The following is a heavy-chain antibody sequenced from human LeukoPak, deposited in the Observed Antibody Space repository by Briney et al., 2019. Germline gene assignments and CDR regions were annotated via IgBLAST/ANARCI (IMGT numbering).Heavy chain of an antibody. Sequence: ATVKVSCKASGYTFSVHYMHWVRQAPGQGLEWMGWINPNNGVTNYAQKFQGRVTMTRDTSINTAYMELSRLRSDDTAVYYCVRIYRGPDYWGQGTLVTVSS. CDR3: VRIYRGPDY. J-gene: IGHJ4*02. CDR1: GYTFSVHY. CDR2: INPNNGVT. V-gene: IGHV1-2*02. D-gene: IGHD3-10*01.